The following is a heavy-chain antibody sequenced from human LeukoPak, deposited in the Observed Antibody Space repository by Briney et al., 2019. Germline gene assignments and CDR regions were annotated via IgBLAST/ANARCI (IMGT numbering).Heavy chain of an antibody. Sequence: PGGSLRLSCAASGFTFSSYAMHWVRQAPGKGLEWVAVISYDGSNKYYADSVKGRFTISRDNSKNTLYLQMNSLRAEDTAVYYCARDFSGSGSYWGQGTLVTVS. J-gene: IGHJ4*02. D-gene: IGHD1-26*01. V-gene: IGHV3-30-3*01. CDR2: ISYDGSNK. CDR1: GFTFSSYA. CDR3: ARDFSGSGSY.